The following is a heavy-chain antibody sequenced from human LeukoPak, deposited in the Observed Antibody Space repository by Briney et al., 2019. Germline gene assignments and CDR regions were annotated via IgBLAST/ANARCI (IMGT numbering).Heavy chain of an antibody. CDR2: IYTSGST. V-gene: IGHV4-4*09. Sequence: PSETLSLTCTVSGGSISSYYWSWIREPPGKGLEWIGYIYTSGSTNYNPSLKSRVTISVDTSKNQFSLKLSSVTAADTAVYYCARLHPHSTKGYYYYYMDVWGKGTTVTVSS. J-gene: IGHJ6*03. D-gene: IGHD1-26*01. CDR3: ARLHPHSTKGYYYYYMDV. CDR1: GGSISSYY.